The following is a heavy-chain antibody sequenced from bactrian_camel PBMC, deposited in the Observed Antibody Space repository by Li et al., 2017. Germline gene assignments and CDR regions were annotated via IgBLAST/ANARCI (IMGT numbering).Heavy chain of an antibody. CDR3: AATGYRMHLGVCNGHPYDY. Sequence: EVQLVESGGGSVQAGGSLRLSCVASGYDIRQPTMGWFRQAPGKEREGVATIWNGGRDERYDASVKGRFTISQDNAGNTLSLQMNSLKPEDTAMYYCAATGYRMHLGVCNGHPYDYWGQGTQVTVS. V-gene: IGHV3S2*01. CDR2: IWNGGRDE. D-gene: IGHD7*01. J-gene: IGHJ4*01. CDR1: GYDIRQPT.